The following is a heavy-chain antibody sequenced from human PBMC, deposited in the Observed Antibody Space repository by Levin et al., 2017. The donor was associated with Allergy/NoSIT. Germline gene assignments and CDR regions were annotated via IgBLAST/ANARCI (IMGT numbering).Heavy chain of an antibody. CDR2: IYYSGST. Sequence: SETLSLTCTVSGGSISSYYWSWIRQPPGKGLEWIGYIYYSGSTNYNPSLKSRVTISVDTSKNQFSLKLSSVTAADTAVYYCAREGKRYYDSSAYEFWGQGTLVTVSS. J-gene: IGHJ4*02. D-gene: IGHD3-22*01. CDR1: GGSISSYY. V-gene: IGHV4-59*01. CDR3: AREGKRYYDSSAYEF.